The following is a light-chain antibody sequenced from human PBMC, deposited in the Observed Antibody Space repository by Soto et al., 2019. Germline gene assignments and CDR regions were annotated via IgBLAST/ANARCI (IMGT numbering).Light chain of an antibody. Sequence: IQMTQSPSTLSASIREIVTLNFRASRNIGTSLAWYQQKPGKAPQLLIYDASTLESGVPSRFSGSGSGTDFTLTISSLQPEDFATYYCQQANSFPRTFGGGTKVDIK. J-gene: IGKJ4*01. CDR3: QQANSFPRT. CDR2: DAS. V-gene: IGKV1-5*01. CDR1: RNIGTS.